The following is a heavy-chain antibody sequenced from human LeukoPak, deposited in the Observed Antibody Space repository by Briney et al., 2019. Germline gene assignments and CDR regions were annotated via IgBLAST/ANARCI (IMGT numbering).Heavy chain of an antibody. V-gene: IGHV4-31*03. CDR1: EGSVSSAAFY. Sequence: SQTLSLTCSVSEGSVSSAAFYWNWIRQHPGKGLEWIGHIHYSGRTYYNPSLKSRVAISLDTSKNQFSLKLGSVTAADTAVYYCARDRYSGYDWDFYYYGMDVWGKGATVTVSS. J-gene: IGHJ6*04. CDR3: ARDRYSGYDWDFYYYGMDV. CDR2: IHYSGRT. D-gene: IGHD5-12*01.